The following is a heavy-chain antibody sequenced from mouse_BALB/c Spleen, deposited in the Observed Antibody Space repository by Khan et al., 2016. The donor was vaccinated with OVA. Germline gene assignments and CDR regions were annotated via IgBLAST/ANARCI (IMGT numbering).Heavy chain of an antibody. CDR3: ARAYYIYDGHDAMDC. V-gene: IGHV2-6-4*01. Sequence: QVQLKESGPGLVAPSQSLSITCTVSGFSLSRYNIHWVRQPPGKGLEWLGLIWGGGVKDYNSTLKSRLSISKDNSKSRAFLKMNSLQTDDTAIYYCARAYYIYDGHDAMDCWGQGTSVTVSS. CDR2: IWGGGVK. J-gene: IGHJ4*01. CDR1: GFSLSRYN. D-gene: IGHD2-14*01.